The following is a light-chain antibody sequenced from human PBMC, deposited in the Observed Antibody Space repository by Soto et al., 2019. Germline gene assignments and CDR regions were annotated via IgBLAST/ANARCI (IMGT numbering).Light chain of an antibody. CDR2: DAS. Sequence: AVRMTQSPSSLSSSTGDRVTITCRASQGISSYLAWYQQKPGKAPKLLIYDASTLQSGVQSRFSGSGSGTDFTLTIRCLQSEDFATYYCQQYYSYSTFGQGTKVDIK. V-gene: IGKV1-8*01. CDR1: QGISSY. J-gene: IGKJ1*01. CDR3: QQYYSYST.